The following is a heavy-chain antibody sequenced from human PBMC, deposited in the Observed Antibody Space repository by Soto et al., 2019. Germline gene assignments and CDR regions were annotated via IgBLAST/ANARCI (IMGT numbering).Heavy chain of an antibody. Sequence: GASVKVSCKASGYTFTSYYMHWVRQAPGQGLEWMGIINPSGGSTSYAQKFQGRVTMTRDTSTSTVYMELSSLRSEDTAVYYCARIGNPALNYYDSSGYYFDYWGQGTLVTVSS. V-gene: IGHV1-46*01. CDR3: ARIGNPALNYYDSSGYYFDY. D-gene: IGHD3-22*01. CDR1: GYTFTSYY. CDR2: INPSGGST. J-gene: IGHJ4*02.